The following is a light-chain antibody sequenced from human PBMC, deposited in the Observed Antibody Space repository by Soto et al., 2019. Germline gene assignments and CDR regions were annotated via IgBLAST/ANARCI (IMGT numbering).Light chain of an antibody. CDR1: QSTSDS. CDR3: QQGYSNSYP. J-gene: IGKJ2*01. CDR2: SAS. V-gene: IGKV1-39*01. Sequence: DIQFPQYPSALSAAVGDRVTITCRARQSTSDSLYWYQQKSGQAPKLPIYSASSLESVVPSRFRGSGSGTDFTLSISSLQPAAFGTYFCQQGYSNSYPFGQWTTLEI.